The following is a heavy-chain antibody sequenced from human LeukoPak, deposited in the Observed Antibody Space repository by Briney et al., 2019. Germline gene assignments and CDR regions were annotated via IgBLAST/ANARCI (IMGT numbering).Heavy chain of an antibody. J-gene: IGHJ1*01. CDR2: MNPNSGNT. Sequence: ASVKVSCKASGYTFTSYDINWVRQATGQGLEWMGWMNPNSGNTGYAQKFQGGVTITRNTSIRTAYMELSSLRSEDTAVYYCARGIVGATSGSEYFQHWGQGTPVTASS. D-gene: IGHD1-26*01. CDR3: ARGIVGATSGSEYFQH. V-gene: IGHV1-8*03. CDR1: GYTFTSYD.